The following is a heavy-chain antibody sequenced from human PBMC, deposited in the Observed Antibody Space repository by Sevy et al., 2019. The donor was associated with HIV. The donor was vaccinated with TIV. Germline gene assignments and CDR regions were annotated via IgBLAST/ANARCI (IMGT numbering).Heavy chain of an antibody. Sequence: ASVKVSCKTSGYSFTAYYMHWVRQAPGQGLEWMGWINPNSDDTNYAQTFQCRVTMTSDASTSTAYLELSRLRYDDTAMYYCAKDPQLFDSSGYLGYWGQGTLVTVSS. CDR1: GYSFTAYY. CDR3: AKDPQLFDSSGYLGY. D-gene: IGHD3-22*01. J-gene: IGHJ4*02. V-gene: IGHV1-2*02. CDR2: INPNSDDT.